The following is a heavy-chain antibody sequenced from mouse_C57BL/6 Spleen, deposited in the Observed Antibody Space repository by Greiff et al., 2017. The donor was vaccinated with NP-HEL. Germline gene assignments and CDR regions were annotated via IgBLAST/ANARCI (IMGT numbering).Heavy chain of an antibody. V-gene: IGHV1-64*01. CDR2: IHPNSGST. Sequence: QVQLQQPGAELVKPGASVKLSCKASGYTFTSYWMHWVKQRPGQGLEWIGMIHPNSGSTNYNEKFKSKATLTVDKSSSTAYMQLSSLTSEDSAVYYCARLDPFYDGGYWGQGTTLTVSS. CDR3: ARLDPFYDGGY. J-gene: IGHJ2*01. CDR1: GYTFTSYW. D-gene: IGHD2-3*01.